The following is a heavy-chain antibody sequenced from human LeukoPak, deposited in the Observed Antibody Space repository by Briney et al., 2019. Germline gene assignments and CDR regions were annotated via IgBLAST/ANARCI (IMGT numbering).Heavy chain of an antibody. CDR2: ISYDGSNK. CDR1: GFTFSSYA. J-gene: IGHJ4*02. CDR3: ARDGRMGDSDEFDY. V-gene: IGHV3-30-3*01. Sequence: GGSLRLSCAASGFTFSSYAMHWVRQAPDKGLEGVAVISYDGSNKYYADSVKGRFTISRDNSKNTLYLQMNSLRAEDTAVYYCARDGRMGDSDEFDYWGQGTLVTVSS. D-gene: IGHD3-22*01.